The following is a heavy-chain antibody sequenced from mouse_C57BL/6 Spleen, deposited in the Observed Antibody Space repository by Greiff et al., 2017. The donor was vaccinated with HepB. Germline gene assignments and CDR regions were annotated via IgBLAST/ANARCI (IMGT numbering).Heavy chain of an antibody. CDR1: GFTFSDYG. Sequence: DVQLVESGGGLVKPGGSLKLSCAASGFTFSDYGMHWVRQAPEKGLEWVAYISSGSSTIYYADTVKGRFTISRDNAKNTLFLQMTSLRSEDTAMYYCARRETPYWYFDVWGTGTTVTVSS. V-gene: IGHV5-17*01. CDR3: ARRETPYWYFDV. J-gene: IGHJ1*03. CDR2: ISSGSSTI.